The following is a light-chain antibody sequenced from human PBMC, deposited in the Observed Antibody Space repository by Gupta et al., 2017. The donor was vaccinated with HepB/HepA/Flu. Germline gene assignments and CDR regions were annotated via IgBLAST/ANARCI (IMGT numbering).Light chain of an antibody. V-gene: IGKV3-11*01. Sequence: EIVLTQSPATLSLSPGERATLSCRASQNIRGYLAWYQQKPGQSPRLLISDASNRATGIPARFSGSGSGTDFTLTISILEPEDFAVYCCQHRGNWPLTFGGGTKVEIK. CDR2: DAS. CDR1: QNIRGY. CDR3: QHRGNWPLT. J-gene: IGKJ4*01.